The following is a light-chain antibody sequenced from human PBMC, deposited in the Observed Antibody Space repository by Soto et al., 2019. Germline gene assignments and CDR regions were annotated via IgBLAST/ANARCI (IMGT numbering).Light chain of an antibody. CDR1: QSLVHSDGNTY. Sequence: DIVLTQTPLSSPVTLGQPASISCRSSQSLVHSDGNTYLSWFHQRPGQPPRLLIDKVSNRFSGVPDRFSGSGAGKDFTLQISRVEAEDVGIYFCMQATQYRPYTFGQGTKLEIK. J-gene: IGKJ2*01. CDR3: MQATQYRPYT. V-gene: IGKV2-24*01. CDR2: KVS.